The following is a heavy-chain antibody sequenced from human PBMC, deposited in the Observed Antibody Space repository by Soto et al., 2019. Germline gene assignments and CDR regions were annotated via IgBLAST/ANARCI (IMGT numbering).Heavy chain of an antibody. V-gene: IGHV3-30-3*01. Sequence: QVQLVESGGGVVQPGRSLRLSCAASGFTFSSYAMHWVRQAPGKGLECVAVISYDGSKKDYADSVKGRFTISRDNSKNTLYLQRNSLKPEDTAVYYCAKGIGYGSGSSIDYWGQGTLVTVSS. CDR2: ISYDGSKK. CDR1: GFTFSSYA. J-gene: IGHJ4*02. CDR3: AKGIGYGSGSSIDY. D-gene: IGHD3-10*01.